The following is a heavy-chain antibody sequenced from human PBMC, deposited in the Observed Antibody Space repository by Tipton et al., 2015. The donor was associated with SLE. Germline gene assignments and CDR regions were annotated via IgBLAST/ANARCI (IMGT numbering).Heavy chain of an antibody. D-gene: IGHD1-26*01. CDR2: SFYTGTT. CDR1: GGTVSSGGYY. J-gene: IGHJ4*02. V-gene: IGHV4-31*03. Sequence: TLSLTCTVSGGTVSSGGYYWSWIRQHPGKGLEWVGCSFYTGTTFYNPSLKSRVTISVDTSENQFSLRLTSVTAADTAVYFCARGVGARDYFGYWGQGTLVTVSS. CDR3: ARGVGARDYFGY.